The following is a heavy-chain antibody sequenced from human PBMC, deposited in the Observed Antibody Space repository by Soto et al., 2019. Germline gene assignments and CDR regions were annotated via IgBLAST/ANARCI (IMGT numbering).Heavy chain of an antibody. CDR2: ISAYNGNT. D-gene: IGHD3-3*01. CDR1: GYTFTSYG. CDR3: AREATYYDFWSGSRRWFDP. V-gene: IGHV1-18*01. Sequence: QVQLVQSGAEVKKPGASVKVSCKASGYTFTSYGISWVRQAPGQGLEWMGWISAYNGNTNYAQKLQGRVTMTTDTSTSTAYMELRSLRSDDTAVYYCAREATYYDFWSGSRRWFDPGGHGTLVTVSS. J-gene: IGHJ5*02.